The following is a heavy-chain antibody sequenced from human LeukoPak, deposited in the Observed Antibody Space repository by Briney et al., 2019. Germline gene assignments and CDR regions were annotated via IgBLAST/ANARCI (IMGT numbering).Heavy chain of an antibody. D-gene: IGHD3-9*01. CDR3: ARVSPILRYFDWFPPEYYMDV. V-gene: IGHV4-59*12. CDR2: IYYSGST. Sequence: SETLSLTCTVSGGSISSYYWSWIRQPPGKGLEWIGYIYYSGSTNYNPSLKSRVTISVDTSKNQFSLKLSSVTAADTAVYYCARVSPILRYFDWFPPEYYMDVWGKGTTVTISS. J-gene: IGHJ6*03. CDR1: GGSISSYY.